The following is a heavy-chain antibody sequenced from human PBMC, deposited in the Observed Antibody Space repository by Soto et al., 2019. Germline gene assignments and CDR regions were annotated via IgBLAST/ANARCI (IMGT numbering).Heavy chain of an antibody. Sequence: PSETLSLTCTVSGGSISSYYWSWIRQPPGKGLEWIGYIYYSGSTNYNPSLKSRVTISVDTSKNQFSLKLSSVTAADTAVYYCARGKILRANWFDPWGQGTLVTVSS. V-gene: IGHV4-59*01. J-gene: IGHJ5*02. CDR1: GGSISSYY. D-gene: IGHD3-3*01. CDR3: ARGKILRANWFDP. CDR2: IYYSGST.